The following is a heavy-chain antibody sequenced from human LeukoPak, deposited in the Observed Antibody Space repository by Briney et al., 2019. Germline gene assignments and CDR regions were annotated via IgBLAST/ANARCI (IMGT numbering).Heavy chain of an antibody. CDR1: GFTFSSYW. CDR3: ARGRPVLSYYYGSGSYYSP. CDR2: IKQDGSEK. J-gene: IGHJ5*02. D-gene: IGHD3-10*01. V-gene: IGHV3-7*01. Sequence: GGSLRLSCAASGFTFSSYWMSWVRQAPGKGLEWVANIKQDGSEKYYVDSVRGRFTISRDNAKNSLYLQMNSLRAEDTAVYYCARGRPVLSYYYGSGSYYSPWGQGTLVTVSS.